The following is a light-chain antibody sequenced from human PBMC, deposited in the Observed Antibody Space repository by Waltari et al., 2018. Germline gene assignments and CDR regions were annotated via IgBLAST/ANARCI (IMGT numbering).Light chain of an antibody. CDR2: LGS. V-gene: IGKV2-28*01. Sequence: DFVMTQSPLSLPVTPGEPASISCRSSQSLLNSNAYNYLDWYLQKPGQSPQLLIYLGSNRAAGVHDRFSGSGSGTDFTLKISIVEAEDVGVDYCMQSLQTPCTFGQGTKLEIK. CDR3: MQSLQTPCT. CDR1: QSLLNSNAYNY. J-gene: IGKJ2*01.